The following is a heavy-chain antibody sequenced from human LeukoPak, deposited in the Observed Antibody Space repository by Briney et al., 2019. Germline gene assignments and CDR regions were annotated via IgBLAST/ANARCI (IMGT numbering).Heavy chain of an antibody. CDR3: ARYHCTSSSCGFDP. CDR2: IYYSGTT. V-gene: IGHV4-59*08. D-gene: IGHD2-2*01. J-gene: IGHJ5*02. CDR1: GGFISSYY. Sequence: SETLSLTCTVSGGFISSYYWSWIRQPPGKGLEWIGYIYYSGTTYYSPSLKSRLIISVDTSKNQFSLKLSSVTAADTAVYYCARYHCTSSSCGFDPWGQGTLVTVSS.